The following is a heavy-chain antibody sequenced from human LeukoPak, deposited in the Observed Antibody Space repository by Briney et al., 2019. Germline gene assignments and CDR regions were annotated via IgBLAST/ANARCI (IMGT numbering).Heavy chain of an antibody. CDR3: AADEDSGSYVYNYYYGMDV. V-gene: IGHV1-58*01. CDR2: IVVGSGNT. D-gene: IGHD1-26*01. CDR1: GFTFINSA. J-gene: IGHJ6*02. Sequence: SVKVSCKASGFTFINSAVQWVRQARGQRLEWIGWIVVGSGNTNYAQKFQERVTITRDKSTSTAYMDLSSLRSEDTAVYYCAADEDSGSYVYNYYYGMDVWGQGTTVTVSS.